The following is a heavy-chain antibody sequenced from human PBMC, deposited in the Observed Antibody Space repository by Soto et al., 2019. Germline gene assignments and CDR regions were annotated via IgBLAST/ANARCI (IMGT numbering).Heavy chain of an antibody. D-gene: IGHD1-26*01. Sequence: QVQLVQSGAEVKKPGSSVKVSCKASGGTFSSYAISWVRQAPGQGLEWMGGISAYNGNTNYAQKRQGRVTMTTDTSTSTAYMELRSLRSDDTAVYYCARFSGSYLGSDYWGQGTLVTVSS. CDR2: ISAYNGNT. J-gene: IGHJ4*02. CDR1: GGTFSSYA. V-gene: IGHV1-18*01. CDR3: ARFSGSYLGSDY.